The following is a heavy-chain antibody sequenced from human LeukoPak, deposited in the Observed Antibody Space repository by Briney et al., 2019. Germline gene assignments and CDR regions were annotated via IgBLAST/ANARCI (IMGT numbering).Heavy chain of an antibody. CDR1: GFTFSSYW. D-gene: IGHD5-18*01. Sequence: GGSLRLSCAASGFTFSSYWMHWVRQAPGKGPVWVSRINSDGSSTSYADSVKGRFTISRDNAKNTLYLQMNSLRAEDTAVYYCARGGRYSYASFDYWGQGTLVTVSS. CDR2: INSDGSST. J-gene: IGHJ4*02. V-gene: IGHV3-74*01. CDR3: ARGGRYSYASFDY.